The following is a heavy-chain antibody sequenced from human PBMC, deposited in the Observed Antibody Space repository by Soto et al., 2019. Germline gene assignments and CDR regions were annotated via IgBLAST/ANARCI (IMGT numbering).Heavy chain of an antibody. Sequence: SETLSLTCAVYGGSFNTYYWSWIRQPPGKGLEWIGEINHSGFTNYNPSLESRVTTSVDTTKNQFSLKLRSVTAADTAIYYCARRYCSDSYCSYFDYWGRGTLVTVSS. CDR3: ARRYCSDSYCSYFDY. CDR1: GGSFNTYY. V-gene: IGHV4-34*01. CDR2: INHSGFT. J-gene: IGHJ4*02. D-gene: IGHD2-15*01.